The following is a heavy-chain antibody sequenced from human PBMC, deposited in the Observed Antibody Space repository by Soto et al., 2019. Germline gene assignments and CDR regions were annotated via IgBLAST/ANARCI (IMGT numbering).Heavy chain of an antibody. Sequence: QVQLVQSGAEVKKPGASVKVSCKASGYTFTGYYMHWVRQAPGQGLEWMGWINPNSGGTNYAQKFQGWVTMTRDTSISTAYMERSRLRSDDTAVYYCARSGRYGSGSYVFWFDPWAREPWSPSPQ. CDR3: ARSGRYGSGSYVFWFDP. CDR2: INPNSGGT. J-gene: IGHJ5*02. D-gene: IGHD3-10*01. V-gene: IGHV1-2*04. CDR1: GYTFTGYY.